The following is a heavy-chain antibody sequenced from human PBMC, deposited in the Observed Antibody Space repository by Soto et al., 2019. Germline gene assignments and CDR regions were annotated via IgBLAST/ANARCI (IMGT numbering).Heavy chain of an antibody. J-gene: IGHJ6*02. Sequence: QVQLVQSGAEVKKPGSSVKVSCKASGGTFSSYAISWVRQAPGQGLEWMGGIIPIFGTANYAQKFQGRVTINADESTSTAYMELSSLRSEDTAVYYCAHRGVAARLAYSYGMDVWGQGTTVTVSS. CDR3: AHRGVAARLAYSYGMDV. V-gene: IGHV1-69*12. CDR1: GGTFSSYA. CDR2: IIPIFGTA. D-gene: IGHD6-6*01.